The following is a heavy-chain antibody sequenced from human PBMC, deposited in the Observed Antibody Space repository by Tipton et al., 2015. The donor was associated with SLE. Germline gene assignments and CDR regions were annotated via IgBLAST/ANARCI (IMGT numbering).Heavy chain of an antibody. J-gene: IGHJ5*02. D-gene: IGHD6-13*01. V-gene: IGHV4-39*07. Sequence: LRLSCTVSGGSISSSSYYWGWIRQPPGKGLEWIGSIYYSGSTYYNPSLKSRVTISVDTSKNQFSLKLTSVTAADTAVYYCARDGGSSWFDENWFDPWGQGTLVTVSS. CDR2: IYYSGST. CDR3: ARDGGSSWFDENWFDP. CDR1: GGSISSSSYY.